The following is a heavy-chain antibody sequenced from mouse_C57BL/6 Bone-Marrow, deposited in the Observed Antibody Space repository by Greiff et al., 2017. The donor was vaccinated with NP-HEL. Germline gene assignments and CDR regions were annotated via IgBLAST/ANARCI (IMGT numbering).Heavy chain of an antibody. V-gene: IGHV5-6*02. J-gene: IGHJ2*01. Sequence: KLVESGGDLVKPGGSLKLSCAASGFTFSSYGMSWVRQTPDKRLEWVATISSGGSYTYYPDSVKGRFTISRDNAKNTLYLQMSSLKSEDTAMYYYARDYYGSSYGYWGQGTTLTVSS. CDR3: ARDYYGSSYGY. D-gene: IGHD1-1*01. CDR2: ISSGGSYT. CDR1: GFTFSSYG.